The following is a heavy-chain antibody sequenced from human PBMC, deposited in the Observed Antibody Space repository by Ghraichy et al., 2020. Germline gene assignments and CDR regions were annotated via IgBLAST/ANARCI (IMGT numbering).Heavy chain of an antibody. CDR3: ARQIVGATIDY. Sequence: SETLSLTCTVSGGSVSHSSFYWGWIRQPPGKGLEWIASIYYSGTSYYNPSLKSRLTISVDTSKNQFSLKVTSVTAADTAVYYCARQIVGATIDYWGQGTLVTVSS. CDR2: IYYSGTS. CDR1: GGSVSHSSFY. V-gene: IGHV4-39*01. D-gene: IGHD1-26*01. J-gene: IGHJ4*02.